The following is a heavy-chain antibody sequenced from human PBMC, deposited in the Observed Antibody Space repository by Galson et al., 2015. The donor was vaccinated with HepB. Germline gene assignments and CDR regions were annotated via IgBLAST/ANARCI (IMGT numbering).Heavy chain of an antibody. Sequence: SLRLSCAASGFTFSNYWMSWVRQAPGKGLEWVANIKEDGNEQYYVDSVKGRFTVSRDNAKNSLYLQMNSLRAEDTAIYYCARDGCRESTCYRLNDYWGQGTLVTVSS. J-gene: IGHJ4*02. V-gene: IGHV3-7*03. CDR2: IKEDGNEQ. D-gene: IGHD2-2*01. CDR3: ARDGCRESTCYRLNDY. CDR1: GFTFSNYW.